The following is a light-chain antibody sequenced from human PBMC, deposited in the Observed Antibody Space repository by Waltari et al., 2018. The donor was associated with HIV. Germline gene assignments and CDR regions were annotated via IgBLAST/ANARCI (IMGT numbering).Light chain of an antibody. CDR3: QQYGTSPYT. CDR1: RSVHSNY. CDR2: AAS. V-gene: IGKV3-20*01. J-gene: IGKJ2*01. Sequence: ENVLTQSPGTLSLSPGERATLSCRASRSVHSNYLTWYQQRPGQAPRLLIYAASTRATAIPDRFSGSGSGTDFTLTISRLEPEDFAVYYCQQYGTSPYTFGQGTKVEI.